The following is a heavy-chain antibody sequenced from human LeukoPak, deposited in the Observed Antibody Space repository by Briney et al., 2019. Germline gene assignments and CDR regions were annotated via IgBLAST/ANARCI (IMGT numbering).Heavy chain of an antibody. V-gene: IGHV1-69*04. CDR3: ARDRGVVRRPAAE. CDR1: GGTFSRYA. D-gene: IGHD2-2*01. J-gene: IGHJ4*02. Sequence: SVKVSCKASGGTFSRYAISWVRQAPGQGLEWMGRIIPILGIANYAQKFQGRVTITADKSTSTAYMELSSLRSEDTAVYYCARDRGVVRRPAAEWGQGTLVTVSS. CDR2: IIPILGIA.